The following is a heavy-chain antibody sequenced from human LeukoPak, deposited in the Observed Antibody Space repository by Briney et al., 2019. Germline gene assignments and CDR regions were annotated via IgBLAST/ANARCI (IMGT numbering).Heavy chain of an antibody. V-gene: IGHV1-8*01. CDR2: MSPNSGDT. D-gene: IGHD7-27*01. J-gene: IGHJ4*02. CDR1: GYTFTSYD. CDR3: ARGPPNWGYDY. Sequence: ASVKISCKASGYTFTSYDFNWVRQATGQRPEWMGWMSPNSGDTGYAQKFQDRVTMTRNTSISTAYMEPSSLRSDDTAVYYCARGPPNWGYDYWGPGTLVTVSS.